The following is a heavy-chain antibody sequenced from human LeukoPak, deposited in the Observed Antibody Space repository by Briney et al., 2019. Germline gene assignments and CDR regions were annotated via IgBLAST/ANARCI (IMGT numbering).Heavy chain of an antibody. J-gene: IGHJ6*03. CDR1: GGSFSGYY. CDR3: ARGRYCSGGSCRGYYYYYYMDV. CDR2: INHSGST. V-gene: IGHV4-34*01. D-gene: IGHD2-15*01. Sequence: SETLSLTCAVYGGSFSGYYWSWIRQPPGKGLEWIGEINHSGSTNYNPSPKSRVTISVDTFKNQFSLKLSSVTAADTAVYYCARGRYCSGGSCRGYYYYYYMDVWGKGTTVTVSS.